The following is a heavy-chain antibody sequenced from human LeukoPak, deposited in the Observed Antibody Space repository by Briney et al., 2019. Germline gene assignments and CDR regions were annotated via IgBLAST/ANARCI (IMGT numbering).Heavy chain of an antibody. CDR2: IYYSGST. D-gene: IGHD3-16*01. V-gene: IGHV4-31*03. CDR3: AGREWGVGRIDY. CDR1: GGSISSGGYY. J-gene: IGHJ4*02. Sequence: SETLSLTCTVSGGSISSGGYYWSWIRQHPGKGLEWIGYIYYSGSTYYNPSLKSRVTISVDTSKNQFSLKLSSVTAADTAVYDCAGREWGVGRIDYWGQGTLVTVSS.